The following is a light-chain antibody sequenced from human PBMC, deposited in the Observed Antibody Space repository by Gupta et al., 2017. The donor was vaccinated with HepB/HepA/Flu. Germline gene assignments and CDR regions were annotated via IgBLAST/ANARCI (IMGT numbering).Light chain of an antibody. CDR2: DTS. CDR1: QSINSNY. Sequence: IVLTQFPGTLSLSPGEGATLSCKTSQSINSNYLAWYQQKSGQTPRLVIYDTSSRDTGIPDRFSGSGYGTEFTLTIRRWEPEDFAMYYCQYDGSSPLYAFGQGTKLEIK. V-gene: IGKV3-20*01. CDR3: QYDGSSPLYA. J-gene: IGKJ2*01.